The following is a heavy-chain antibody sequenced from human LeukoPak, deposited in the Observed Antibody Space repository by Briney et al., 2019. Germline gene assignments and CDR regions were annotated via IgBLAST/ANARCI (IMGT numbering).Heavy chain of an antibody. J-gene: IGHJ3*02. CDR3: ARGKAAGLLDAFDI. CDR2: IYSGGST. CDR1: GFTVSSNY. V-gene: IGHV3-66*01. D-gene: IGHD6-13*01. Sequence: GGSLRLSCAASGFTVSSNYMSWVRQAPGKGLEWVSVIYSGGSTYYADSVKGRFTISRDNSKNTLYLQMNSLRAEDTAVYYCARGKAAGLLDAFDIWGQGTMVTVSS.